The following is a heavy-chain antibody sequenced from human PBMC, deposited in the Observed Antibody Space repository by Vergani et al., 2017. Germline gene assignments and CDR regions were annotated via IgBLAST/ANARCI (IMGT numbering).Heavy chain of an antibody. D-gene: IGHD6-13*01. J-gene: IGHJ5*02. CDR3: AREGGGYSSSWYRGGFDP. Sequence: QVQLQESGPGLVKPSETLSLTCTVSGGSISSYYWSWIRQPPGKGLEWIGYIYYSGSTNYNPSLKSRVTISVDTSKNQFSLKLSSVTAAETAVYYCAREGGGYSSSWYRGGFDPWGQGTLVTVSS. CDR1: GGSISSYY. V-gene: IGHV4-59*01. CDR2: IYYSGST.